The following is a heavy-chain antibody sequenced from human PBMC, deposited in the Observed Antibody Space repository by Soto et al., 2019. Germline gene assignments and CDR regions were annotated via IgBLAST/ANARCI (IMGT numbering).Heavy chain of an antibody. CDR2: TYYRSKWFY. CDR1: GDSVSSNSVV. V-gene: IGHV6-1*01. Sequence: PSQTLSLTCAISGDSVSSNSVVWNWIRQSPSRGLEWLGRTYYRSKWFYEYAASVKSRIVINPDTSKNQFSLQLSSVTPEDTAVYYCARGAFIVEPCTGFEDWGQGTPVTVSS. J-gene: IGHJ4*02. D-gene: IGHD2-2*01. CDR3: ARGAFIVEPCTGFED.